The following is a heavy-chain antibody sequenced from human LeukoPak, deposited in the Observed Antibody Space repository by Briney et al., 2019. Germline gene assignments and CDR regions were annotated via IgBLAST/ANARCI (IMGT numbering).Heavy chain of an antibody. Sequence: AASVKVSCKASGYTFTSYYMHWVRQPPGQGLEWMGIINPSGGSTSYAQKFQGRVTMTRDMSTSTVYMELSSLGSEDTAVYYCARDVYDSSGYYPFDYWGQGTLATVSS. CDR2: INPSGGST. CDR3: ARDVYDSSGYYPFDY. D-gene: IGHD3-22*01. J-gene: IGHJ4*02. V-gene: IGHV1-46*01. CDR1: GYTFTSYY.